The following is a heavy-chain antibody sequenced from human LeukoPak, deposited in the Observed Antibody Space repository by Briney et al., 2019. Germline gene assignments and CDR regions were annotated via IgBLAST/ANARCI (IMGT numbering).Heavy chain of an antibody. J-gene: IGHJ4*02. CDR1: GFIFSDYY. Sequence: PGGSLRLSCAASGFIFSDYYMSWIRQAPGKGLEWVSHISSSGTTIDYADSVKGRFTTSRDNAKKSLYLQMNSLRAEDTAVYYCARGIRGYSGLVVHWGQGTLVTVSS. D-gene: IGHD5-12*01. CDR3: ARGIRGYSGLVVH. CDR2: ISSSGTTI. V-gene: IGHV3-11*04.